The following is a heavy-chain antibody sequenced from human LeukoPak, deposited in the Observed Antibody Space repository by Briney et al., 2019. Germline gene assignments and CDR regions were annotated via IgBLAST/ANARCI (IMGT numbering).Heavy chain of an antibody. J-gene: IGHJ4*02. CDR1: GFTFSSYA. CDR2: ISGSGGST. Sequence: PGGSLRLSCAASGFTFSSYAMSWVRQAPGRGLEWVAAISGSGGSTYYADSVKGRFTISRHNSKNTVYLQMNSLRAEDTAVYYCASRGGFSYFDYWGQGSLVTVSS. CDR3: ASRGGFSYFDY. D-gene: IGHD3-10*01. V-gene: IGHV3-23*01.